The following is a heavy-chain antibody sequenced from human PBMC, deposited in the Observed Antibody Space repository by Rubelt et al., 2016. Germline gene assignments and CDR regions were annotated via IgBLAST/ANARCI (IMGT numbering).Heavy chain of an antibody. Sequence: ISYSGSTNYNPSLKSRVTISVDTSKNQFSLKLSSVTAADTAVYYCARATDCGGDCYSGAWHYGMDVWGQGTTVTVSS. J-gene: IGHJ6*02. V-gene: IGHV4-59*01. D-gene: IGHD2-21*02. CDR2: ISYSGST. CDR3: ARATDCGGDCYSGAWHYGMDV.